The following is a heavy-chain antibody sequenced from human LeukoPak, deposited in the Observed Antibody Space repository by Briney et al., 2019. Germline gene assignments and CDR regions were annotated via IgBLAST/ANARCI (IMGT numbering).Heavy chain of an antibody. CDR3: AELGITMIGGV. Sequence: GGSLRLSCAASGFTFSSYGMSWVRQAPGEGVEWVSSISSSSSYIYYADSVKGRFTISRDNAKNSLYLQMNSLRAEDTAVYYCAELGITMIGGVWGKGTTVTISS. D-gene: IGHD3-10*02. CDR2: ISSSSSYI. CDR1: GFTFSSYG. V-gene: IGHV3-21*01. J-gene: IGHJ6*04.